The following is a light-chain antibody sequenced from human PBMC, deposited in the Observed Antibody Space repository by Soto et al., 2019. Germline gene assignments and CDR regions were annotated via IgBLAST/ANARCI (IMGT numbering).Light chain of an antibody. CDR3: SSYAGSNIVV. J-gene: IGLJ2*01. V-gene: IGLV2-8*01. CDR1: SSDVGGYNY. Sequence: QSALTQPPSASGSPGQSVTISCAGTSSDVGGYNYVSWYQQHPGKAPKLMIYEVSKRPSGVPDRFSGSKSGNTASLTVSGFQAEDEADYYCSSYAGSNIVVFGGGTKLTVL. CDR2: EVS.